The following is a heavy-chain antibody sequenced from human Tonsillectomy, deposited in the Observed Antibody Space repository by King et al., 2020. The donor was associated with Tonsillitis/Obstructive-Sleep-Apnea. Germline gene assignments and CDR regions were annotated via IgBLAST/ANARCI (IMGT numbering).Heavy chain of an antibody. V-gene: IGHV1-46*01. CDR2: INPSGGST. CDR1: GYTFTSYY. J-gene: IGHJ6*02. CDR3: ARDKTDFGVVFRGYYGMDV. D-gene: IGHD3-3*01. Sequence: QLVQSGAEVKKPGASVKVSCKASGYTFTSYYMHWVRQAPGQGLEWMGIINPSGGSTSYAQKFQGRVTMTRDTSTSTVYMELSSLRYEDTAVYYCARDKTDFGVVFRGYYGMDVWGQGTTVTVSS.